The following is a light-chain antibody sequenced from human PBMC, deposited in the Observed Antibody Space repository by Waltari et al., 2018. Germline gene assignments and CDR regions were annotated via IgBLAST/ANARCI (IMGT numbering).Light chain of an antibody. CDR2: NVS. V-gene: IGKV2-30*01. CDR3: VQGTGWPWT. Sequence: VLVQSPLSLPVSLGQPASISCRSNQSLVFVDGNTYFNWLHQRPGQSPRSLIYNVSNRESGVPDRFTGSGSGTGFTLKISRVAAEDVGVYYCVQGTGWPWTFGQGTKVEIK. CDR1: QSLVFVDGNTY. J-gene: IGKJ1*01.